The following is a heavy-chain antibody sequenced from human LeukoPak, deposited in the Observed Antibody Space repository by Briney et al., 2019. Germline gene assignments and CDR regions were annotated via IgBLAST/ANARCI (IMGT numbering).Heavy chain of an antibody. CDR2: IIPIFGTA. Sequence: ASVKVSCKASGGTFSSYAISWVRPAPGQGLAWMGGIIPIFGTANYAQKFQGRVTITTDESTSTAYMELSSLRSEDTAVYYCARDLSTGGGYWGQGTLVTVSS. CDR3: ARDLSTGGGY. V-gene: IGHV1-69*05. D-gene: IGHD2-2*01. CDR1: GGTFSSYA. J-gene: IGHJ4*02.